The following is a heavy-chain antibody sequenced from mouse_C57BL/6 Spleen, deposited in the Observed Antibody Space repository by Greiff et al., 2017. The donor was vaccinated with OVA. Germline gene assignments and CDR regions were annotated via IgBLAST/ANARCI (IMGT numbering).Heavy chain of an antibody. V-gene: IGHV5-9*01. D-gene: IGHD1-1*01. CDR1: GFTFSSYT. Sequence: EVKVVESGGGLVKPGGSLKLSCAASGFTFSSYTMSWVRQTPEKRLEWVATISGGGGNTYYPDSVKGRFTISRDNAKNTLYLQMSSLRSEDTALYYCARLTTVVAHFDYWGQGTTLTVSS. CDR2: ISGGGGNT. J-gene: IGHJ2*01. CDR3: ARLTTVVAHFDY.